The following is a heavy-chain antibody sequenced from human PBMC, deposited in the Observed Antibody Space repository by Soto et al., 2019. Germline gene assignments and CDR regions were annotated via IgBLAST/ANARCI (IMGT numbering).Heavy chain of an antibody. CDR2: ISAYNGNT. Sequence: ASVKVSCKASGYTFTSYGISWVRQAPGQGLEWMGWISAYNGNTNYAQKLQDRVTMTTDTSTSTAYMELRSLRSDDTAVYYCASTTYYDFWSGYYGNSYYYYGMDVWGQGTTVTVSS. V-gene: IGHV1-18*01. J-gene: IGHJ6*02. CDR3: ASTTYYDFWSGYYGNSYYYYGMDV. D-gene: IGHD3-3*01. CDR1: GYTFTSYG.